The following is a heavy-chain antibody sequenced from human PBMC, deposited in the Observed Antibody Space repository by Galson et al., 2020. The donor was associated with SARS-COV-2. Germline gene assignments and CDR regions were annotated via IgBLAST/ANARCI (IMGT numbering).Heavy chain of an antibody. V-gene: IGHV3-74*01. CDR1: GFTFSSYW. Sequence: GGSLRLSCAASGFTFSSYWMHWVRQAPGKGLVWVSRINSDGNITSYADSGKGRFTISRDNAKNTLYLQMNSLRAEDTAVYFCAATRAYWGQGTLVTVSS. CDR2: INSDGNIT. CDR3: AATRAY. J-gene: IGHJ4*02.